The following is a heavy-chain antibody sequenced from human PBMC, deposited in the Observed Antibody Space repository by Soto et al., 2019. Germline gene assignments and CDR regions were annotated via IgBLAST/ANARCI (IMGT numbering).Heavy chain of an antibody. CDR1: GVSITPYF. V-gene: IGHV4-4*07. CDR3: ARHFDVVPSLDHYYFDL. D-gene: IGHD3-9*01. Sequence: QVQLQESGPGLVKPSATLSLTCTVSGVSITPYFWSWIRQPAGEAPAWLGHIYASGRTPYNPSLKSRITMDVSHTQVSLRLTSVTAADTAVYYCARHFDVVPSLDHYYFDLWCRGALVTVSS. J-gene: IGHJ2*01. CDR2: IYASGRT.